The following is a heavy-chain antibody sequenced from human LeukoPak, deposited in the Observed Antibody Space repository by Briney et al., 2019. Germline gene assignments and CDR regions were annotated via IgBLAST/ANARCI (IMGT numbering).Heavy chain of an antibody. Sequence: SETLSLTRTVSGGSISSYYWSWIRQPPGKGLEWIGYIYDNGRTSYNPSLKSRVTVSVDTSKNQISLRLSSVTAADTAVYYCARSRGSDGSGNYWGQGTLVTVSS. CDR3: ARSRGSDGSGNY. CDR2: IYDNGRT. D-gene: IGHD3-10*01. J-gene: IGHJ4*02. CDR1: GGSISSYY. V-gene: IGHV4-59*01.